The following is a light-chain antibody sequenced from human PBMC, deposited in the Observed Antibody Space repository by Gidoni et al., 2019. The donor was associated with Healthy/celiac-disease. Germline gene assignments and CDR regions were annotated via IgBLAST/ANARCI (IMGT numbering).Light chain of an antibody. CDR2: AAS. V-gene: IGKV1-39*01. Sequence: DIQMTQSPSSLSASVGDRVTITCRASQNISSYLNWYQQKPGKAPNLLIYAASSLQSGVPSRFSGSGSGTDCTLTISSLQPEDFATYYCQQSYTTPYTFGQGTNLESK. CDR3: QQSYTTPYT. J-gene: IGKJ2*01. CDR1: QNISSY.